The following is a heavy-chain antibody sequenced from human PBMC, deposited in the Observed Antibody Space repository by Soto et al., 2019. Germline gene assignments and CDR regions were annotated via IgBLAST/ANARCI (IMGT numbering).Heavy chain of an antibody. J-gene: IGHJ4*02. D-gene: IGHD2-8*01. Sequence: QVQLVQSGAEVKKPGASVRVSCKASGYSFTTYGVTWVRQAPGQGLEWMGWISTYNGDTRVAQQHQGRVTLTTDTSTNAAHMELRSLRSDDTDISYCARTEGRSTRGDYWGQGTLVTVSS. V-gene: IGHV1-18*01. CDR2: ISTYNGDT. CDR1: GYSFTTYG. CDR3: ARTEGRSTRGDY.